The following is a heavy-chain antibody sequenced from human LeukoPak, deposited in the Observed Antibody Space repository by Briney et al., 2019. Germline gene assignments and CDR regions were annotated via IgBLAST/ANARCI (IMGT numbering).Heavy chain of an antibody. Sequence: SETLSLTCTVSGGSISSGGYYWSWVRQRPGKGLEWIGYIYYSGSTYYNPSLKSRVTISVDTSKNQFSLKLSSVTAADTAVYYCARRGPYGSGSPDAFDIGGQGTMVTVSS. D-gene: IGHD3-10*01. V-gene: IGHV4-31*03. CDR3: ARRGPYGSGSPDAFDI. CDR1: GGSISSGGYY. CDR2: IYYSGST. J-gene: IGHJ3*02.